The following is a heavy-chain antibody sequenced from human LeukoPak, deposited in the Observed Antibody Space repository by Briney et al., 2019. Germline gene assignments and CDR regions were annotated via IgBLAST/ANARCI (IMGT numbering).Heavy chain of an antibody. V-gene: IGHV1-18*01. Sequence: ASVKVSCKASGYTLTSYGISWVRQAPGQGLEWMGWISAYNGNTNYAQKLQGRVTMTTDTSTSTAYMELRSLRSDDTAVYYCARAAKPKWEPPTGFDDAFDIWGQGTMVTVSS. J-gene: IGHJ3*02. CDR3: ARAAKPKWEPPTGFDDAFDI. CDR2: ISAYNGNT. D-gene: IGHD1-26*01. CDR1: GYTLTSYG.